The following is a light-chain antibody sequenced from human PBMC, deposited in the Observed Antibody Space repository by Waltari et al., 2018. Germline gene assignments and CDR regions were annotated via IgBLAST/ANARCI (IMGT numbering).Light chain of an antibody. J-gene: IGLJ2*01. CDR3: SSYAGSNKLI. CDR2: EVD. Sequence: QSALTQPPSASGSPGQPVIISCPGTSSDIGAYNYVSWYQQMPGRAPALIIYEVDRRPPGVPDRFSGSKSGNTASLTVSGLQTEDEGDYYCSSYAGSNKLIFGGVTKLTVL. V-gene: IGLV2-8*01. CDR1: SSDIGAYNY.